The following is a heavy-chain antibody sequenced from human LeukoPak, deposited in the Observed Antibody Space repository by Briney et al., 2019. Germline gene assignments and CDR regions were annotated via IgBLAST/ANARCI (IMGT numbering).Heavy chain of an antibody. J-gene: IGHJ2*01. CDR1: GGSISSGSYY. V-gene: IGHV4-61*02. CDR3: AGGWQYYYDSSGQPGGFDL. Sequence: SETLSPTCTVSGGSISSGSYYWSWIRQPAGKGLEWIGRIYTSGSTNYNPSLKSRVTISVDTSKNQFSLKLSSVTAADTAVYYCAGGWQYYYDSSGQPGGFDLWGRGTLVTVSS. CDR2: IYTSGST. D-gene: IGHD3-22*01.